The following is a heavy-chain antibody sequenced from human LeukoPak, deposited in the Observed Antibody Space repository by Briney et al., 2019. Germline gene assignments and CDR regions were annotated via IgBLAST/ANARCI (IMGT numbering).Heavy chain of an antibody. CDR1: GGSFSGYY. Sequence: PSETLSLTCAVYGGSFSGYYWSWIRQPPGKGLEWIGEINHSGSTNYNPSLKSRVTITVDTSKNQFSLKLSSVTAADTAVYYCAVLLWFGELSGPYYYYGMDVWGQGTTVTVSS. CDR3: AVLLWFGELSGPYYYYGMDV. J-gene: IGHJ6*02. D-gene: IGHD3-10*01. V-gene: IGHV4-34*01. CDR2: INHSGST.